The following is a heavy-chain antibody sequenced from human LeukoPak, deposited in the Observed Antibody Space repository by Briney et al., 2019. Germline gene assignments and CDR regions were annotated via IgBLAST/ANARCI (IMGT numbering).Heavy chain of an antibody. J-gene: IGHJ4*02. V-gene: IGHV4-39*07. CDR1: GGSISSSSYY. Sequence: ETLSLTCTVSGGSISSSSYYWGWIRQPPGKGLEWIGSIYYSGSTYYNPSLKSRITLSVDTSKNQFSLKLSSVTAADTAVYYCATTYSPINRPSPTPLDYWGQGTLVTVSS. CDR3: ATTYSPINRPSPTPLDY. D-gene: IGHD5-18*01. CDR2: IYYSGST.